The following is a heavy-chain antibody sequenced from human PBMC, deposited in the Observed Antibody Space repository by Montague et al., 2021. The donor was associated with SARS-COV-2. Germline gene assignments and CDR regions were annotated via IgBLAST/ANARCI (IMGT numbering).Heavy chain of an antibody. D-gene: IGHD4-17*01. CDR3: ARGRTVTTFYYYYYGMDV. CDR1: GGSFSGYY. J-gene: IGHJ6*02. Sequence: SDTLSLTCAVYGGSFSGYYWSWIRQPPGKGLEWIGEINHSGSTNYNPSLKSRVTISVDTSKNQFSLKLSSVTAADTAVYYCARGRTVTTFYYYYYGMDVWGQGTTVTVSS. CDR2: INHSGST. V-gene: IGHV4-34*01.